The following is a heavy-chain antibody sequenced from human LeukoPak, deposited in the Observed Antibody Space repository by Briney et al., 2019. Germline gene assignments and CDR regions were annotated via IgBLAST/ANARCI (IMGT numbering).Heavy chain of an antibody. CDR1: GFTVKSNS. J-gene: IGHJ3*02. Sequence: GGSLRLSCAASGFTVKSNSVSWVRQAPGKGLEWVSVIYSGGSTYYADSVKGRFTISRDNSKNTLYLQMNSLRVEDTAVYYCARVSDYGGIFDIWGQGTIVTVSS. CDR3: ARVSDYGGIFDI. CDR2: IYSGGST. V-gene: IGHV3-53*01. D-gene: IGHD4-23*01.